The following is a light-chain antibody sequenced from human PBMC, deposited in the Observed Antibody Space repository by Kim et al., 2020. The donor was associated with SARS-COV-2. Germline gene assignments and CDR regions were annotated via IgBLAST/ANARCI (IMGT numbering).Light chain of an antibody. V-gene: IGKV3-20*01. J-gene: IGKJ4*01. CDR3: QQYGNTPQT. Sequence: CPGDGATHPCSARQTVSANYLAWYQQKPGQDPRLLIYGVLNRATGIPDRFSGSGAGTDFTLTISRLEPEDFAVYYCQQYGNTPQTFGGGTKVDIK. CDR1: QTVSANY. CDR2: GVL.